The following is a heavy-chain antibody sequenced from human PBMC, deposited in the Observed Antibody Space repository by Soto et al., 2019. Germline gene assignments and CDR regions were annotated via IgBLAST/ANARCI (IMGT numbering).Heavy chain of an antibody. CDR3: ARDAVRVGATRWFDP. J-gene: IGHJ5*02. CDR1: GGTFSSYA. V-gene: IGHV1-69*13. D-gene: IGHD1-26*01. CDR2: IIPIFGTA. Sequence: SVKVSCKASGGTFSSYAISWVRQAPGQGLEWMGGIIPIFGTANYAQKFRGRVTITADESTSTAYMELSSLRSEDTAVYYCARDAVRVGATRWFDPWGQGTLVTVSS.